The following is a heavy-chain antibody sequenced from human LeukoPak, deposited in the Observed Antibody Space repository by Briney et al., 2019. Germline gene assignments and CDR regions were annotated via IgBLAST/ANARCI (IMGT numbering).Heavy chain of an antibody. CDR2: ISSSSSYI. CDR1: GFTFSSYS. CDR3: ARDPASGSPEFDY. V-gene: IGHV3-21*01. Sequence: GGSLRLSCAASGFTFSSYSMNWVRQAPGKGLEWVSSISSSSSYIYYADSVKGRFTISRDNAKNSLYLQMNNLRAEDTAVYYCARDPASGSPEFDYSGQGTLVTVSS. J-gene: IGHJ4*02. D-gene: IGHD5-12*01.